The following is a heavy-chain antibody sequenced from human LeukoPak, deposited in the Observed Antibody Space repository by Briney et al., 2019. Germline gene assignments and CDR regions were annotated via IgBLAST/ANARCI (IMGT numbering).Heavy chain of an antibody. CDR2: IYYSGST. V-gene: IGHV4-39*01. D-gene: IGHD6-19*01. J-gene: IGHJ4*02. Sequence: SETLSLTCTVSGDSISSSHYYWGWIRQPPGKGLEWIGSIYYSGSTYYNPSLKSRVTISVDTSKNQFSLKLSSVTAADTAVYYCARQTSGWYYFDYWGQGTLVTVSS. CDR3: ARQTSGWYYFDY. CDR1: GDSISSSHYY.